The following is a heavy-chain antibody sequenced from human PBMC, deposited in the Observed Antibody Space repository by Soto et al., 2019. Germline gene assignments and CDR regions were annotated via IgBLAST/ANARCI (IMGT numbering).Heavy chain of an antibody. CDR2: ISAFNGDT. CDR3: ARDTPYNSARSAYPLFDY. V-gene: IGHV1-18*04. D-gene: IGHD3-22*01. Sequence: QVQLVQSGTEVKKPGASVKVSCKASGYTFTNYGISWVRQAPGQGLEWMGWISAFNGDTKFAQNLQGRVTLTTDTSTSTAYMELRSLRSDDTAVYYCARDTPYNSARSAYPLFDYWGQGTLVTVSS. J-gene: IGHJ4*02. CDR1: GYTFTNYG.